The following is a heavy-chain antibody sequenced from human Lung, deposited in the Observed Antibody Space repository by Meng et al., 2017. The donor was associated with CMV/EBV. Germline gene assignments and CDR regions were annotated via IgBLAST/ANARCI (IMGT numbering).Heavy chain of an antibody. CDR3: AKGSMVSSVDY. V-gene: IGHV3-23*03. D-gene: IGHD2-21*01. CDR1: GFTLSSSA. CDR2: ISNGGSST. J-gene: IGHJ4*02. Sequence: GEXXKISCAASGFTLSSSAMSWVRQAPGKGLEWVAVISNGGSSTYYADSVKGRFTISRDNSKNTLYLQMNSLRAEDTAVYYCAKGSMVSSVDYWGQGTLVTVSS.